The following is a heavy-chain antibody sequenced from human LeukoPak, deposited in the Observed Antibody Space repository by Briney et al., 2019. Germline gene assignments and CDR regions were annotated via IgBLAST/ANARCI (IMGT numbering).Heavy chain of an antibody. CDR1: GGSISSYY. CDR2: IYYSGST. D-gene: IGHD6-19*01. J-gene: IGHJ5*02. V-gene: IGHV4-59*01. CDR3: ARVDSSGWYGWFDP. Sequence: SETLSLTCTVSGGSISSYYWSWIRQPPGKGLEWIGYIYYSGSTNYNPSLKSRVTISVDTSKNQFSLKLSSVTAADTAVYYCARVDSSGWYGWFDPWGQGTLVTVSS.